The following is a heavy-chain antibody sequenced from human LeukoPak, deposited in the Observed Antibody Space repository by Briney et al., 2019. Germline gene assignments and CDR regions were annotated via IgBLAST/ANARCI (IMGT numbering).Heavy chain of an antibody. CDR1: GFTFSNYA. CDR2: ISYDGSNK. CDR3: AREPYSSGWYFSYYFDY. Sequence: GGSLRLSCAASGFTFSNYAMHWVRQAPGKGLEWVAVISYDGSNKYYADSVKGRFTISRDNSKNTLYLQMNSLRAEDTAVYYCAREPYSSGWYFSYYFDYWGQGTPVTVSS. J-gene: IGHJ4*02. D-gene: IGHD6-19*01. V-gene: IGHV3-30-3*01.